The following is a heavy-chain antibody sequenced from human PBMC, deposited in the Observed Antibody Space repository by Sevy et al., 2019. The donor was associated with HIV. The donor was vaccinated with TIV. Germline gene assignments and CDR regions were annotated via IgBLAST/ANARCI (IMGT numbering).Heavy chain of an antibody. D-gene: IGHD3-3*01. Sequence: GGSLRLSCTASGFTLGDYAMSWFRQAPGKGLEWVGFIRSKGYGGTTEYAASVTGRFTISRDDSKSIAYIPMNSLKTEDTAVYYCTRCRAYYDLWGPFSYWGQGTLVTVSS. CDR1: GFTLGDYA. J-gene: IGHJ4*02. CDR2: IRSKGYGGTT. V-gene: IGHV3-49*03. CDR3: TRCRAYYDLWGPFSY.